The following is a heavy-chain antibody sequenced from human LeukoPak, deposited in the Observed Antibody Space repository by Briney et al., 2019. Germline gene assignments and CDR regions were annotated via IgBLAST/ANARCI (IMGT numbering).Heavy chain of an antibody. J-gene: IGHJ6*02. CDR2: ISGSDDST. Sequence: GGSLRLSCAASGFAFSNYAMSWVRQAPGKGLEWVSAISGSDDSTYYADSVKGRFTISRDKSKNTLFLQTNSLRAEDTAVYYCAKDRGASTFIGMDVWGQGTTVTVTS. CDR3: AKDRGASTFIGMDV. CDR1: GFAFSNYA. D-gene: IGHD1-26*01. V-gene: IGHV3-23*01.